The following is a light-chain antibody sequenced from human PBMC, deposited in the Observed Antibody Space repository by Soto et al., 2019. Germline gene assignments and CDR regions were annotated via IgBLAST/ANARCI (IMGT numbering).Light chain of an antibody. V-gene: IGKV3-15*01. J-gene: IGKJ1*01. CDR2: GAS. CDR3: QQYNNWPQT. CDR1: QSVSSN. Sequence: EIVMTQSPGTLSLSPGETATLSCRASQSVSSNYVAWYQQKPGQTPRLLIYGASTRATGIPARFSGSGSGTEFTLTISSLQSEDFAVYYCQQYNNWPQTFGQGTKVDIK.